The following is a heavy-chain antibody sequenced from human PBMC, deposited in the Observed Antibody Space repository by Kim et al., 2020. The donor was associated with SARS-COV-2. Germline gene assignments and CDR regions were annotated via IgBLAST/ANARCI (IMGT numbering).Heavy chain of an antibody. CDR3: AIGGIYGSGTHGPFDY. Sequence: SVKVSCKASGGTFSSYAISWVRQAPGQGLEWMGGIIPIFGTANYAQKFQGRVTITADESTSTAYMELSSLRSEDTAVYYCAIGGIYGSGTHGPFDYWGQGTLVTVSS. J-gene: IGHJ4*02. D-gene: IGHD3-10*01. CDR1: GGTFSSYA. V-gene: IGHV1-69*13. CDR2: IIPIFGTA.